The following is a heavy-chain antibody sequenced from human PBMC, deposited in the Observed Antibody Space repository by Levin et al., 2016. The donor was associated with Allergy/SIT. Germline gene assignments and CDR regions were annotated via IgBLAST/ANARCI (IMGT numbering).Heavy chain of an antibody. CDR2: ISGGSSYK. D-gene: IGHD1-26*01. Sequence: WIRQPPGKGLEWVSSISGGSSYKYYADSVQGRFTISRDNAKNSLSLQMNSLRAEDTAVYYCARGVRGEWEPIFDYWGQGTLVTVSS. CDR3: ARGVRGEWEPIFDY. V-gene: IGHV3-21*01. J-gene: IGHJ4*02.